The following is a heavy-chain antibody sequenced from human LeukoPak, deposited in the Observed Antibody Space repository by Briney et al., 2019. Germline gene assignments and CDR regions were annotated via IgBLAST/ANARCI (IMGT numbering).Heavy chain of an antibody. CDR3: ALVSGSDLTFDY. V-gene: IGHV4-59*06. J-gene: IGHJ4*02. CDR1: GGSISSHY. CDR2: IYYSGST. D-gene: IGHD5-12*01. Sequence: SETLSLTCTVSGGSISSHYWSWIRQPPGKGLEWIGYIYYSGSTFLNPSLKSRITLSVDTAKNQFSLKLRSVTASDTAVYYCALVSGSDLTFDYWGQGTLVTVSS.